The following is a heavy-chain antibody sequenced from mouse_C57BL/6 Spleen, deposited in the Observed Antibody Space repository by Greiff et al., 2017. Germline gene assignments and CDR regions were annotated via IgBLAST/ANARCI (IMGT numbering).Heavy chain of an antibody. Sequence: DVKLVESEGGLVQPGSSMKLSCTASGFTFSDYYMAWVRQVPEKGLEWVANINYDGSSTYYLDSLKSRFIISRDNAKNILYLQMSSLKSEDTATYYCARYPFISYGNPWYFDVWGTGTTVTVSS. V-gene: IGHV5-16*01. D-gene: IGHD2-1*01. CDR1: GFTFSDYY. CDR3: ARYPFISYGNPWYFDV. CDR2: INYDGSST. J-gene: IGHJ1*03.